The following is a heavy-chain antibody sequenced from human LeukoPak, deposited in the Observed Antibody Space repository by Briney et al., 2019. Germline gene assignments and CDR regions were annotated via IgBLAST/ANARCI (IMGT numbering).Heavy chain of an antibody. V-gene: IGHV1-46*01. CDR3: ARDTGNTYYYDSSGYYWN. CDR2: INPSGGST. J-gene: IGHJ4*02. D-gene: IGHD3-22*01. CDR1: GYTFTSYY. Sequence: ASVKVSCKASGYTFTSYYMHWVRQAPGQGLEWMGIINPSGGSTSYAQKFQGRVTMTRDTSTSTVYMELSSLRSEDTAVYYCARDTGNTYYYDSSGYYWNWGQGTLVTVSS.